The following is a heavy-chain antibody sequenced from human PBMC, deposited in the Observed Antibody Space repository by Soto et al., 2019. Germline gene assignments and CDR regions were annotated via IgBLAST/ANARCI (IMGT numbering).Heavy chain of an antibody. D-gene: IGHD6-19*01. CDR3: ARDGSESSDYFDY. Sequence: GGSLRLSCAASGFSFSSYGMHWFRQAPGKGLEWVAVIWYDGSNKYYADSVKGRFTISRDNSKNTLFLQMNSLRAEDTAVYYCARDGSESSDYFDYWGQGTLVSVSS. CDR1: GFSFSSYG. CDR2: IWYDGSNK. V-gene: IGHV3-33*01. J-gene: IGHJ4*02.